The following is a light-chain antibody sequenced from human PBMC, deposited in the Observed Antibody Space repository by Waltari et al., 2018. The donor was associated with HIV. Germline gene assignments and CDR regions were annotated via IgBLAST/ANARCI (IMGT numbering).Light chain of an antibody. V-gene: IGLV1-47*01. J-gene: IGLJ3*02. Sequence: QSVLTQPPSASGTPGQRVTISCSGSNSHIGTNYVYWYQQLPGTTPKLLVYRTGQRPSGVPDRVSGSKSGTSASLAISGRRSEDEAAYYCAAWDDILSGLVFGGGTKLTVL. CDR1: NSHIGTNY. CDR2: RTG. CDR3: AAWDDILSGLV.